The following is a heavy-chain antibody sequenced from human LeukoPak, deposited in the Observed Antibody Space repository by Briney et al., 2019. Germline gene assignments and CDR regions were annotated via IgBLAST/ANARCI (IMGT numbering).Heavy chain of an antibody. V-gene: IGHV1-46*01. J-gene: IGHJ4*02. CDR2: INPSGTGT. D-gene: IGHD3-22*01. CDR3: VRDLFAYDSSGYYFDY. CDR1: GYTITNNY. Sequence: ASVKVSCKASGYTITNNYMHWVRQAPGQGLEWMGVINPSGTGTSYAQKFQGRVTMTRDTSTSTVYMELSSLRSEDTAVYYCVRDLFAYDSSGYYFDYWGQGTLVTVSS.